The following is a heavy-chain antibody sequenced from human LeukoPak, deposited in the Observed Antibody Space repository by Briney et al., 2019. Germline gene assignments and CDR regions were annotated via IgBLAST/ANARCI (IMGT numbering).Heavy chain of an antibody. CDR2: NYYSGST. J-gene: IGHJ4*02. V-gene: IGHV4-59*08. CDR3: ARGPGYSSGWWGY. D-gene: IGHD6-19*01. Sequence: SETLSLTCTVSGGSISSYYWSWIRQPPGKGLEWIGYNYYSGSTNYNPSLKSRVTISVDTSKNQFSLKLSSVTAADTAVYYCARGPGYSSGWWGYWGQGTLVTVSS. CDR1: GGSISSYY.